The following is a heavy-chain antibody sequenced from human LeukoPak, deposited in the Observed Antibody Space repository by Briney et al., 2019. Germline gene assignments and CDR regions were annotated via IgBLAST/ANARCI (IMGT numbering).Heavy chain of an antibody. CDR2: ISYDGRNK. Sequence: GGSLRLSCAAYGFTFSSNAMHRVRQAPGKGLEWVAVISYDGRNKYYADSVKGRFTISRDSAKNSLYLQMNILRAEDTAVYYSARLVVSDATRDRDYWGQGTLVTVSS. V-gene: IGHV3-30*03. D-gene: IGHD2-2*01. CDR3: ARLVVSDATRDRDY. J-gene: IGHJ4*02. CDR1: GFTFSSNA.